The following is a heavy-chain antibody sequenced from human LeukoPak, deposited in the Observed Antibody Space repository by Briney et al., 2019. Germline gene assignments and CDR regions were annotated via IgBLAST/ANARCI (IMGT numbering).Heavy chain of an antibody. CDR3: ARDQDCSSTSCDEPYYFDY. CDR1: GFTFSSYS. CDR2: ISSSSSYI. D-gene: IGHD2-2*01. Sequence: GSLRLSCAASGFTFSSYSMNWVRQAPGKGLEWVSSISSSSSYIYYADSVKGRFTISRDNAKNSLYLQMNSLRAEDTAVYYCARDQDCSSTSCDEPYYFDYWGQGTLVTVSS. V-gene: IGHV3-21*01. J-gene: IGHJ4*02.